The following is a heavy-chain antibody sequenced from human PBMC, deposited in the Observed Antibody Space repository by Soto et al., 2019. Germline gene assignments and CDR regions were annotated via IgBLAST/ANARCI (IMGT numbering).Heavy chain of an antibody. CDR3: ATDFTPYYMDV. CDR2: IWYDGSNQ. J-gene: IGHJ6*03. V-gene: IGHV3-33*01. D-gene: IGHD2-21*02. Sequence: GGSLRLSCAASGFNFSAYAMHWVRQAPGKGLEWVAIIWYDGSNQYYGESVKGRFTISRDNSKNTLFLQMNDLRAEDTAVYYCATDFTPYYMDVWGTGTRVTVSS. CDR1: GFNFSAYA.